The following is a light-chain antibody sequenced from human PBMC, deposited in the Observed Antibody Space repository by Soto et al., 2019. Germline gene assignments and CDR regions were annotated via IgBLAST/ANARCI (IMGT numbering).Light chain of an antibody. CDR1: QSISSW. Sequence: DIQMTQSPSTLSASVGDRVTITCRASQSISSWLAWYQQKPGQAPKLLIYKASTLQSGVPSRCSGSGSGTEFPLAISSLQPDDSATYYCQQYNDNWTFGQGTKVEIK. CDR2: KAS. V-gene: IGKV1-5*03. CDR3: QQYNDNWT. J-gene: IGKJ1*01.